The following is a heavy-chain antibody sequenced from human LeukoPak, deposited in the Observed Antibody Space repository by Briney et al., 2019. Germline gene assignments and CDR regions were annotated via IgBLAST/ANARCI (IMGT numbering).Heavy chain of an antibody. J-gene: IGHJ3*02. Sequence: ASVKVSCKASGYTFTSYYMHWVRQAPGQGLEWMGWINPNSGGTNYAQKFQGRVTMTGDTSISTAYMELSRLRSDDTAVYYCARLTDQLLFLDIWGQGTMVTVSS. V-gene: IGHV1-2*02. CDR1: GYTFTSYY. D-gene: IGHD2-2*01. CDR3: ARLTDQLLFLDI. CDR2: INPNSGGT.